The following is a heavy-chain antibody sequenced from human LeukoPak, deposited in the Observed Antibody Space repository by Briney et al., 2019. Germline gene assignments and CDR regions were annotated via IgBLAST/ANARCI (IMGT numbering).Heavy chain of an antibody. CDR1: GFTVSSNY. CDR2: IYSGGST. J-gene: IGHJ4*02. V-gene: IGHV3-53*01. D-gene: IGHD5-18*01. CDR3: ASRRGYSYGDDY. Sequence: GGSLRLSCAASGFTVSSNYMSWVRQAPGKGLEWVSVIYSGGSTYYADSVRGRLTISRDNSKNTLYLQMNSLRAEDTAVYYCASRRGYSYGDDYWGQGTLVTVSS.